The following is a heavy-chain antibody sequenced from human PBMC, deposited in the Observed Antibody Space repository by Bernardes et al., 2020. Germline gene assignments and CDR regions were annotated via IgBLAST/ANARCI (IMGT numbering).Heavy chain of an antibody. CDR3: ARGDSSGWYYLDN. D-gene: IGHD6-19*01. J-gene: IGHJ4*02. CDR2: ISYDGSNK. V-gene: IGHV3-30-3*01. Sequence: GGSLRLSRAASGFIFSSNAMHWVRQAPGKGLEWVTVISYDGSNKYYADSVKGRFTISRDNSKNTLYLQMSSLGPEDTAEYFCARGDSSGWYYLDNWGQGTLVTVSS. CDR1: GFIFSSNA.